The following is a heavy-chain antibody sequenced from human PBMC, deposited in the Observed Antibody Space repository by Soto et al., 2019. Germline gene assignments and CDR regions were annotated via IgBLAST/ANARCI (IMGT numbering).Heavy chain of an antibody. CDR1: GGTFSSYA. D-gene: IGHD6-13*01. CDR2: IIPIFGTA. Sequence: SLKVSCKASGGTFSSYAISWVRQAPGQGLEWMGGIIPIFGTANYAQKFQGRVTITADESTSTAYMELSSLRSEDPAVYYCARTYSSSWYWFDPWGQGTLVTVSS. V-gene: IGHV1-69*13. J-gene: IGHJ5*02. CDR3: ARTYSSSWYWFDP.